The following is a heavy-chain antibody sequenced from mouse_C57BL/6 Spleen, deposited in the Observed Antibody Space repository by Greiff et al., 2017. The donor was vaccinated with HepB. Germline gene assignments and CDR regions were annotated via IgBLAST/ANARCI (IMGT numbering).Heavy chain of an antibody. J-gene: IGHJ3*01. CDR1: GFTFNTYA. CDR3: VRDLGEEAWFAY. V-gene: IGHV10-3*01. CDR2: IRSKSSNYAT. D-gene: IGHD4-1*01. Sequence: EVQVVESGGGLVQPKGSLKLSCAASGFTFNTYAMHWVRQAPGKGLEWVARIRSKSSNYATYYADSVKDRFTISRDDSQSMLYLQMNNLKTEDTAMYYCVRDLGEEAWFAYWGQGTLVTVSA.